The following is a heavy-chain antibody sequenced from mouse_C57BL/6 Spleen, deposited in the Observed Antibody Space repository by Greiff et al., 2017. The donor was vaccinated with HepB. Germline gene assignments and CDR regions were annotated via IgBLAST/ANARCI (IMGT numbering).Heavy chain of an antibody. CDR1: GYSITSGYY. CDR2: ISYDGSN. J-gene: IGHJ2*01. Sequence: ESGPGLVKPSQSLSLTCSVTGYSITSGYYWNWIRQFPGNKLEWMGYISYDGSNNYNPSLKNRISITRDTSKNQFFLKLNSVTTEDTATYYCARAVPYFDYWGQGTTLTVSS. CDR3: ARAVPYFDY. V-gene: IGHV3-6*01.